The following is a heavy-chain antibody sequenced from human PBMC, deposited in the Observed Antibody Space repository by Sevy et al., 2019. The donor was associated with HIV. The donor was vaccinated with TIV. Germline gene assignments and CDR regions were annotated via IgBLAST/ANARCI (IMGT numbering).Heavy chain of an antibody. V-gene: IGHV3-23*01. Sequence: GGSLRLSCAASGFTFSSYAMSWVRQAPGKGLEWVSAISGSGGSTYYADSVKGRFTISRDNSKNTLYLQMNSLRAEDTAVYYCAKDPIKTHGDPNYYYYYMDVWGKVTTVAVSS. CDR1: GFTFSSYA. J-gene: IGHJ6*03. CDR2: ISGSGGST. CDR3: AKDPIKTHGDPNYYYYYMDV. D-gene: IGHD4-17*01.